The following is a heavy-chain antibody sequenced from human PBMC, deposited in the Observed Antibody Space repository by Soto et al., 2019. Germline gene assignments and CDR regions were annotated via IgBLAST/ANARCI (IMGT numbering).Heavy chain of an antibody. CDR1: GGTFSSYA. CDR2: IIPIFGTA. D-gene: IGHD6-19*01. J-gene: IGHJ4*02. CDR3: ARFPGIAVAGTEPLPH. V-gene: IGHV1-69*01. Sequence: QVQLVQSGAEVKKPGSSVKVSCKASGGTFSSYAIIWVRQAPGQGLEWLGGIIPIFGTANYAQKFQGRVTITADESTSTAYMELSSLRSEDTAVYYCARFPGIAVAGTEPLPHWGQGTLVTVSS.